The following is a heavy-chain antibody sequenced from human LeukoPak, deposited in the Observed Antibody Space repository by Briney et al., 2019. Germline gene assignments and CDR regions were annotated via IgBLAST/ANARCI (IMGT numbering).Heavy chain of an antibody. J-gene: IGHJ4*02. D-gene: IGHD3-3*01. CDR1: GFTFSSYA. Sequence: GGSLRLSCAASGFTFSSYAMSWVRQAPGKGLEWVSAISGSGGSTYYADSVKGRFTISRDNSKNTLYLQMNSLGAEDTAVYYCAKTPDYDFWSGNFDYWGQGTLVTVSS. V-gene: IGHV3-23*01. CDR2: ISGSGGST. CDR3: AKTPDYDFWSGNFDY.